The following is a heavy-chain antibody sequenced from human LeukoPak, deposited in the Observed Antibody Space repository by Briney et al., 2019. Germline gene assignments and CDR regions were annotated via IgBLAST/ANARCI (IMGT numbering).Heavy chain of an antibody. D-gene: IGHD1-26*01. V-gene: IGHV3-21*01. Sequence: GGSLRLSCAASGFTFSSYRMNWVRQAPGKGLEWVSSISSSSSYIYYADSVKGRFTISRDNAKNSLYLQMNSLRAEDTAVYYCARTIGGVDNWFDPWGQGTLVTVSS. CDR3: ARTIGGVDNWFDP. CDR1: GFTFSSYR. J-gene: IGHJ5*02. CDR2: ISSSSSYI.